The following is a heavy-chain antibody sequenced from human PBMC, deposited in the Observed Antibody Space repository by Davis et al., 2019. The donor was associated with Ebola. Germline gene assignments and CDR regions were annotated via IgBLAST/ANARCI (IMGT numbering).Heavy chain of an antibody. CDR3: ARENGLAAAGGMDV. CDR2: IIPIFGTA. Sequence: SVKVSCKASGGTFSSYAISWVRQAPGQGLEWMGGIIPIFGTANYAQKFQGRVTITADESTSTAYMELSSLRSEDTAVYYCARENGLAAAGGMDVWGQGTTVTVSS. J-gene: IGHJ6*02. D-gene: IGHD6-13*01. CDR1: GGTFSSYA. V-gene: IGHV1-69*13.